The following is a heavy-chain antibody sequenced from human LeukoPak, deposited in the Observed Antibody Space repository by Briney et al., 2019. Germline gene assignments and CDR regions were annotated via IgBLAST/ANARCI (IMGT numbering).Heavy chain of an antibody. J-gene: IGHJ6*03. V-gene: IGHV1-18*01. CDR3: ARDRIVVVPAAIPGDYYYYYMDV. Sequence: ASVKVSCKASGYTFTSYGISWVRQAPGQGLEWMGWISAYNGNTNYAQKLQGRVTMTTDTSTSTAYMELRSLRSDDTAVYYCARDRIVVVPAAIPGDYYYYYMDVWGKGTTVTVSS. CDR1: GYTFTSYG. D-gene: IGHD2-2*02. CDR2: ISAYNGNT.